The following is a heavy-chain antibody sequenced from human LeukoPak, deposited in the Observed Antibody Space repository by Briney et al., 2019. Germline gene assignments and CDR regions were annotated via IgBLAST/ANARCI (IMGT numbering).Heavy chain of an antibody. D-gene: IGHD6-13*01. V-gene: IGHV3-23*01. CDR3: AKDLRKYSSSCLVDY. Sequence: TGGSLRLSCAASAFTFDNYGMSWVRQAPGKGLEWVSAISGSGGSTYYADSVKGRFTISRDNSKNTLYLQMNSLRAEDTAVYYCAKDLRKYSSSCLVDYWGQGTLVTVSS. CDR2: ISGSGGST. J-gene: IGHJ4*02. CDR1: AFTFDNYG.